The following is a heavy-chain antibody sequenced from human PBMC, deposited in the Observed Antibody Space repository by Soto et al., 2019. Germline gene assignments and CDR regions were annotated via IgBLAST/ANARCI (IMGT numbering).Heavy chain of an antibody. CDR3: ARAPHYDILTGYYIPLYGMDV. CDR1: GGSVSSGSYY. CDR2: IYYSGST. D-gene: IGHD3-9*01. Sequence: PSETLSLTCTVSGGSVSSGSYYWSWMRQPPGKGLEWIGYIYYSGSTNYNPSLKSRVTISVDTSKNQFSLKLSSVTAADTAVYYCARAPHYDILTGYYIPLYGMDVWGQGTTVTVSS. J-gene: IGHJ6*02. V-gene: IGHV4-61*01.